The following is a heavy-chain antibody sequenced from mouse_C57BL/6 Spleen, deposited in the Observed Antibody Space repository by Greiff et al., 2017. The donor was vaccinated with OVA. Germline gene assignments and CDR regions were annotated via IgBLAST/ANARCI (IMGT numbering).Heavy chain of an antibody. CDR3: ARSGDSSGYEFAY. V-gene: IGHV1-54*01. J-gene: IGHJ3*01. CDR2: INPGSGGT. CDR1: GYAFTNYL. Sequence: QVQLQQSGAELVRPGTSVKVSCKASGYAFTNYLIEWVKQRPGQGLEWIGVINPGSGGTNYNEKFKGKATLTADKSSSTAYMQLSSLTSEDSAVYFCARSGDSSGYEFAYWGQGTLVTVSA. D-gene: IGHD3-2*02.